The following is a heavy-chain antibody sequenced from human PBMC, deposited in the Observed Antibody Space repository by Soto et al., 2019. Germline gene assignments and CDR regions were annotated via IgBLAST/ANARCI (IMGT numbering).Heavy chain of an antibody. D-gene: IGHD4-17*01. Sequence: TLSLPCPVSCGSISSGGYYWSWIRQPPGKGLEWIGYTFYSGATYYNPSLKSRTIISVDTSKNQFSLTLTSLTAADTAVYYCARVQPYDYGANTGWLDPWGQGPLVTVSS. V-gene: IGHV4-31*03. CDR3: ARVQPYDYGANTGWLDP. CDR1: CGSISSGGYY. J-gene: IGHJ5*02. CDR2: TFYSGAT.